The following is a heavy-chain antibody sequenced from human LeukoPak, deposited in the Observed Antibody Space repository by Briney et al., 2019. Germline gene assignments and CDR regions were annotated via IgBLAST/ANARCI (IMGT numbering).Heavy chain of an antibody. Sequence: GGSLRLSCAGSGFSFSSYAMHWVHQAPGQGLEWVAVISYDGSGEHYGESGKGRFTISRDNSKNTLYLQVNSPRPEDTAVYYCARVSRTYSRFWYFDLWGRGTLLTVSS. V-gene: IGHV3-30*04. D-gene: IGHD4-11*01. CDR1: GFSFSSYA. CDR3: ARVSRTYSRFWYFDL. CDR2: ISYDGSGE. J-gene: IGHJ2*01.